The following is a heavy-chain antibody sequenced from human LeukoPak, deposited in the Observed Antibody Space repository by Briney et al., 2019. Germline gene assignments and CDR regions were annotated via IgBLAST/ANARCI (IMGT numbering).Heavy chain of an antibody. D-gene: IGHD1-1*01. J-gene: IGHJ3*02. Sequence: GGSLRLSCAASGLTFSRYWMHWVRQAPGKGLMWVSRINGVGSSTTYADPVKGRFTISRDNAKNTLYLQMNSLRAEDTAVYYCARGGLNALEAFDIWGQGTLVTVCS. CDR3: ARGGLNALEAFDI. CDR1: GLTFSRYW. V-gene: IGHV3-74*03. CDR2: INGVGSST.